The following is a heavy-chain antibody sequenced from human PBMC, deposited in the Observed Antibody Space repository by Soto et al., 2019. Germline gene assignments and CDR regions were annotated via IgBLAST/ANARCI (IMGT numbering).Heavy chain of an antibody. V-gene: IGHV3-74*01. CDR1: GFTFSSYW. Sequence: VGSLRLSCAASGFTFSSYWMHWVRQAPGKGLVWVSRINSDGSSTSYADSVKGRFTISRDNAKNTLYLQMNSLRAEDTAVYYCAREIGNYDFWGYYYYYGMDVWGQGTTVTVSS. J-gene: IGHJ6*02. CDR3: AREIGNYDFWGYYYYYGMDV. D-gene: IGHD3-3*01. CDR2: INSDGSST.